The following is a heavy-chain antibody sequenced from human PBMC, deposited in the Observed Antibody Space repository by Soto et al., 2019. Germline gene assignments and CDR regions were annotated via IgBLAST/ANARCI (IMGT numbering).Heavy chain of an antibody. V-gene: IGHV3-66*01. Sequence: EVQLVESGGGLVQPGGSLRLSCVASEFIVSNTYMSWVRKAPGKWLEWVSLLHSGGSTNYANSVKGRFTISRDNSKNTMYLQMTSLRAEDTAIFFCAGKFRPTGAFDVWGQGTMVTVSS. CDR1: EFIVSNTY. J-gene: IGHJ3*01. D-gene: IGHD3-9*01. CDR2: LHSGGST. CDR3: AGKFRPTGAFDV.